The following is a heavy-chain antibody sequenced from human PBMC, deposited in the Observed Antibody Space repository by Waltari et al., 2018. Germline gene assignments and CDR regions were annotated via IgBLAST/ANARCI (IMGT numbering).Heavy chain of an antibody. Sequence: KWCGWVRQSPEKGLEWIGKSHRSGITNYNPSLESRATISIDTANNQFSLKLTSTTAADTAVYYCARDRGRGLYLDSWGQGTLVTVSP. CDR1: KW. CDR2: SHRSGIT. CDR3: ARDRGRGLYLDS. D-gene: IGHD2-15*01. J-gene: IGHJ4*02. V-gene: IGHV4-4*02.